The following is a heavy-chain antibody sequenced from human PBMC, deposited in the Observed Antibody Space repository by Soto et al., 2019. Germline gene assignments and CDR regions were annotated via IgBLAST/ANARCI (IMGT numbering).Heavy chain of an antibody. J-gene: IGHJ5*02. CDR3: AKDGGSDGYFGNWFDP. D-gene: IGHD2-15*01. Sequence: QVQLMQSGAEVKKPGSSVKVSCKASGGTFSNYAITWVRQAPGQGLEWLGRIIPIFGTANYAQKFQGRVTITADESTTTAYMELSSLRSDDTAVYYCAKDGGSDGYFGNWFDPWGQGTLVTVSS. V-gene: IGHV1-69*15. CDR2: IIPIFGTA. CDR1: GGTFSNYA.